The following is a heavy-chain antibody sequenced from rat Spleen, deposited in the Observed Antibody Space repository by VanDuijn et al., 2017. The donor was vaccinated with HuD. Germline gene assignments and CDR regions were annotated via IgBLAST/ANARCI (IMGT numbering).Heavy chain of an antibody. D-gene: IGHD1-12*02. V-gene: IGHV5-22*01. CDR3: ATDGYYDGTYYSVYVMDA. CDR2: ISYEDFTP. Sequence: EVKLVESGGGLVQPGRSLKLSCAASGFNFNDYWMGWVRQAPKKGLEWVTSISYEDFTPFYRDSVKGRFTISRDNAKSTLYLQMDSLRSEDTATYYCATDGYYDGTYYSVYVMDAWSQGASVTVSS. CDR1: GFNFNDYW. J-gene: IGHJ4*01.